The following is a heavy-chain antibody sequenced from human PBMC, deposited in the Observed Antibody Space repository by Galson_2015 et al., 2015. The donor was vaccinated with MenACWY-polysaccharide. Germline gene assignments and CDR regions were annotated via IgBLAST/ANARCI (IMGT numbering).Heavy chain of an antibody. J-gene: IGHJ4*02. Sequence: FLRLSCAASGFTFSSYTMSWVRQAPGKGLEWVSVISGSGASAYCADSVKGRFTISRDNSRNTLYLQMNSLRAEDTAIYYCANPGLSTGRASDVDSWGQGTLVTVSS. V-gene: IGHV3-23*01. D-gene: IGHD2-2*01. CDR2: ISGSGASA. CDR1: GFTFSSYT. CDR3: ANPGLSTGRASDVDS.